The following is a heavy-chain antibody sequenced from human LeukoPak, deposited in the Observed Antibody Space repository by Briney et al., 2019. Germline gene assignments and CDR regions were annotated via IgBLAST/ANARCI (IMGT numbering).Heavy chain of an antibody. D-gene: IGHD6-19*01. CDR2: INPSGGST. V-gene: IGHV1-46*01. CDR1: GYTFTSYY. Sequence: ASVKVSCKASGYTFTSYYMHWVRQAPGQGLEWMGIINPSGGSTSYAQKFQGRVTMTRDTSTSTVYMELSSLRSEDTAVYYCARGGRIAVATIHHFFDFWGQGTLVTVSS. J-gene: IGHJ4*02. CDR3: ARGGRIAVATIHHFFDF.